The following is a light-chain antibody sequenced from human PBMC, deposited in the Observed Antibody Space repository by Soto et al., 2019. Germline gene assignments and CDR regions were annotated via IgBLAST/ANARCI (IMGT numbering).Light chain of an antibody. Sequence: SYELTQPPSVSVAPGKTARTTCGGNNIGSKSVHWYQQKPGQAPVLVIYYDSDRPSGIPERFSGSNSGNTATLTISRVEAGDEADYYCQVWDSSSDHPHVVFGGGTKLTVL. V-gene: IGLV3-21*04. CDR2: YDS. J-gene: IGLJ2*01. CDR3: QVWDSSSDHPHVV. CDR1: NIGSKS.